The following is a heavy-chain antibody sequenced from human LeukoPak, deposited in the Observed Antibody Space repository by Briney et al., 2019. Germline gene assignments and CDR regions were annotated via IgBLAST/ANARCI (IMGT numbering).Heavy chain of an antibody. CDR3: ARVKQQLVRLLGRDTTYYYYYYMDV. J-gene: IGHJ6*03. D-gene: IGHD6-13*01. V-gene: IGHV3-23*01. CDR2: TSSSDAGT. Sequence: GGSLRLSCAASGFTLSSYAMSWVRQAPGKGLEWVSATSSSDAGTYYAESVRGRFTISRDNSKNTLFLQMNSLRVEDTAVYYCARVKQQLVRLLGRDTTYYYYYYMDVWGKGTTVTVSS. CDR1: GFTLSSYA.